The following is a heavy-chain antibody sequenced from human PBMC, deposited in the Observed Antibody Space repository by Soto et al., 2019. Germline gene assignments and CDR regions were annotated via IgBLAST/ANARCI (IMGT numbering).Heavy chain of an antibody. CDR2: ISGSGDRT. J-gene: IGHJ4*02. Sequence: EMQLLESGGGLVQPGGSLRLSCAASGFTFKNYAMTWARQAPGKGLEWVSAISGSGDRTYYADSVKGRFTISRDNSKNTAYLQMNSLRADDTALYYCANWVDGTMVYFDFWGQGTLVTVSS. D-gene: IGHD2-8*01. V-gene: IGHV3-23*01. CDR1: GFTFKNYA. CDR3: ANWVDGTMVYFDF.